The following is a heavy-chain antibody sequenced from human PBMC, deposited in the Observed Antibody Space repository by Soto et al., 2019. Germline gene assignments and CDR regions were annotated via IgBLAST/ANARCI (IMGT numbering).Heavy chain of an antibody. Sequence: LSLTCPVSGGSISGHYWSWIRQPPGKGLQYIGYISYSGSTNYNPSLKSRVTISVDTSSNQFSLRLSSVTAADTAVYYCARDVGLQHDTGYYDFWSGKNNWFDPWGQGTLVTVSS. J-gene: IGHJ5*02. CDR3: ARDVGLQHDTGYYDFWSGKNNWFDP. V-gene: IGHV4-59*11. CDR1: GGSISGHY. CDR2: ISYSGST. D-gene: IGHD3-3*01.